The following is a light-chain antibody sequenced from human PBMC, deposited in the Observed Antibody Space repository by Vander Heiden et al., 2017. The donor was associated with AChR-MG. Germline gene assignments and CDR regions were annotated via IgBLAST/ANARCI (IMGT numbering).Light chain of an antibody. Sequence: DLQMTQSLSSLSASIGVRVTITCRTSHSISFYLNWYQFKPGKAPKLLIYAASNLQSGVPSRFSGSGSGTDFTLAISSLQPEDFATYYCQQSYTTYSLTFGGGTKVEIK. V-gene: IGKV1-39*01. CDR3: QQSYTTYSLT. J-gene: IGKJ4*01. CDR2: AAS. CDR1: HSISFY.